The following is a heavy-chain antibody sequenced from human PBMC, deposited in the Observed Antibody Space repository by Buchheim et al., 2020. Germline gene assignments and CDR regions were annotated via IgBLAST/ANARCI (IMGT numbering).Heavy chain of an antibody. Sequence: QVQLVESGGGVVQPGRSLRLSCAASGFTFSSYGMHWVRQAPGKGLEWVAVISYDGSNKYYADSVKGRFTISRDNSKNTLYLQMNSLGAEDTAVYYCAKDRLLWFGELSRGMDVWGQGTT. J-gene: IGHJ6*02. D-gene: IGHD3-10*01. CDR2: ISYDGSNK. V-gene: IGHV3-30*18. CDR1: GFTFSSYG. CDR3: AKDRLLWFGELSRGMDV.